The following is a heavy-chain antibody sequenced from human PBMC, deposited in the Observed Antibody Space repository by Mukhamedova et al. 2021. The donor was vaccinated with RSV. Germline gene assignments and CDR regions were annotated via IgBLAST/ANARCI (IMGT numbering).Heavy chain of an antibody. D-gene: IGHD2-2*01. CDR2: ISSSSSDI. J-gene: IGHJ4*02. Sequence: GKGLEWVSAISSSSSDIYYADSVKGRFTISRDNARNSLYLQMNSLRAEDTAVYYCASMVVPDATQDYWGQGTLVTVSS. V-gene: IGHV3-21*01. CDR3: ASMVVPDATQDY.